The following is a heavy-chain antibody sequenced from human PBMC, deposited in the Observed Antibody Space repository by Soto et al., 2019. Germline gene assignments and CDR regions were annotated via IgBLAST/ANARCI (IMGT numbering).Heavy chain of an antibody. CDR2: IQSGGPT. J-gene: IGHJ6*04. CDR1: GFTVSSKY. CDR3: VRDDVLCDGGRCYGVPLGV. D-gene: IGHD2-15*01. Sequence: GGSLRLSCAASGFTVSSKYMSWVRQAPGKGLEWVSLIQSGGPTYYADSMKGRFTISRDTSENTVHLQMDSLRAEGTAVYFCVRDDVLCDGGRCYGVPLGVWGKGTTVTVSS. V-gene: IGHV3-66*01.